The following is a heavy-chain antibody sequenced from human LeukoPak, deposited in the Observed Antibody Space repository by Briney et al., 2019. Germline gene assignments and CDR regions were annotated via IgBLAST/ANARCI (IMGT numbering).Heavy chain of an antibody. D-gene: IGHD3-22*01. V-gene: IGHV3-73*01. CDR2: IRSKANSYAT. Sequence: GGSLRLSCAASGFTFSGSAMHWVRQASGKGLEWVGRIRSKANSYATAYAASVKGRFTISRDDSKNTAYLQMNGLKTEDTAVYYCRARPPPPYDSSGYPAVGEDYWGQGTLVTVSS. J-gene: IGHJ4*02. CDR3: RARPPPPYDSSGYPAVGEDY. CDR1: GFTFSGSA.